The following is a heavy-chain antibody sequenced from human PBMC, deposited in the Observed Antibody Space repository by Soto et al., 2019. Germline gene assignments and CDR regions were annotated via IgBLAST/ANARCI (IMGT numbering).Heavy chain of an antibody. CDR2: IWYDGNNK. D-gene: IGHD3-9*01. V-gene: IGHV3-33*01. Sequence: PGGSLRLSCAASGFTFSTYGMHWVRQAPGKGLEWVAVIWYDGNNKYYADSVKGRFTISRDNSKNTLYLQMNSLRAEDTAVYYCARGNYDMLTGLDYWGQGTLVTVS. CDR1: GFTFSTYG. CDR3: ARGNYDMLTGLDY. J-gene: IGHJ4*02.